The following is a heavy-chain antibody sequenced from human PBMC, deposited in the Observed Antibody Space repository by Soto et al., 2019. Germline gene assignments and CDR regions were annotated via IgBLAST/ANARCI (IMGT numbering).Heavy chain of an antibody. J-gene: IGHJ4*02. Sequence: GGSLRLSCAASGFTFTNAWMNWVRQAPGKGLEWVGRIKSKTDGGTTDYAAPVKGRFTISRDDSKNTLYLQMNSLKTEDTAVYYCTTTLPGMITFGGVIVNWGQGTLVTVSS. CDR3: TTTLPGMITFGGVIVN. D-gene: IGHD3-16*02. CDR1: GFTFTNAW. V-gene: IGHV3-15*07. CDR2: IKSKTDGGTT.